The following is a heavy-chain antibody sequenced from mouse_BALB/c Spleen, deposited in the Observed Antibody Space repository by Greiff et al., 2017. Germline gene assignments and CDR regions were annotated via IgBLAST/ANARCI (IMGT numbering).Heavy chain of an antibody. V-gene: IGHV5-12-2*01. Sequence: EVKVVESGGGLVQPGGSLKLSCAASGFTFSSYTMSWVRQTPEKRLEWVAYISNGGGSTYYPDTVKGRFTISRDNAKNTLYLQMSSLKSEDTAMYYCARGYAMDYWGQGTSVTVSS. CDR2: ISNGGGST. CDR1: GFTFSSYT. J-gene: IGHJ4*01. CDR3: ARGYAMDY.